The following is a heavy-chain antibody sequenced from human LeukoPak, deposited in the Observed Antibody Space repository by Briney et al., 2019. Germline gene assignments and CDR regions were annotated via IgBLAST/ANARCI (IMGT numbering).Heavy chain of an antibody. Sequence: QPGGSLRLSCAASGFPFSSYAMSWVRQAPGKGLEWVSALSGSGGTTYYADSVKGRFTISRDNSKNTLYLQVNSLGAEDTAVYYCANAISSGREYYFDYWGQGTLVTVSS. CDR1: GFPFSSYA. V-gene: IGHV3-23*01. J-gene: IGHJ4*02. CDR3: ANAISSGREYYFDY. D-gene: IGHD6-19*01. CDR2: LSGSGGTT.